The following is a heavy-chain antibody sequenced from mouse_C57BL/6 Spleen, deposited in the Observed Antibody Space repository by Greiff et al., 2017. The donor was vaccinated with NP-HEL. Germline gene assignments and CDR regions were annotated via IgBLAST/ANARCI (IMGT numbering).Heavy chain of an antibody. D-gene: IGHD1-1*01. CDR3: ARTTVVATWNWYFDV. Sequence: QVQLQQPGAELVKPGASVKVSCKASGYTFTSYWMHWVKQRPGQGLEWIGRIHPSDSDTNYNQKFKGKATLTVDKSSSTAYMQLSSLTSEDSAVYYCARTTVVATWNWYFDVWGTGTTVTVSS. CDR2: IHPSDSDT. J-gene: IGHJ1*03. V-gene: IGHV1-74*01. CDR1: GYTFTSYW.